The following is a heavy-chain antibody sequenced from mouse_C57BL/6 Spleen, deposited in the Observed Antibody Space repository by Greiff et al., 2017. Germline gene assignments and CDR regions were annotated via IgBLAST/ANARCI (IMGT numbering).Heavy chain of an antibody. J-gene: IGHJ2*01. CDR3: GGNSFDY. Sequence: VQLQQSGPELVKPGASVKISCKASGYAFSSSWMNWVKQRPGKGLEWIGRIYPGDGDTNYNGKFKGKATLTADKSSSTAYMQLSSLTSEDSAVYFCGGNSFDYWGQSTTLTVSS. V-gene: IGHV1-82*01. CDR1: GYAFSSSW. CDR2: IYPGDGDT. D-gene: IGHD1-1*01.